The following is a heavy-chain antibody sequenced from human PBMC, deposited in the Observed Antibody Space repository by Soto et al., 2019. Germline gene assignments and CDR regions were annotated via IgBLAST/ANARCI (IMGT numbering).Heavy chain of an antibody. CDR2: IYYSGSI. J-gene: IGHJ4*02. CDR1: GDSISSLY. V-gene: IGHV4-59*01. CDR3: AKSLWDTSGWKTDY. D-gene: IGHD6-19*01. Sequence: QVQLQESGPGLVKPSETLSLTCTVSGDSISSLYWSWIRQPPGKGLEWIDYIYYSGSINYNPSLTSRVTISVDPSKNQFSLRLSSVTAADTAVYYCAKSLWDTSGWKTDYWGQGTLVTVSS.